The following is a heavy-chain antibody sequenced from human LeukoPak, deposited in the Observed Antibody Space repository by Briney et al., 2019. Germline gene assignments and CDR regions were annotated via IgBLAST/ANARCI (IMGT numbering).Heavy chain of an antibody. CDR1: GFTFSNAW. D-gene: IGHD2/OR15-2a*01. J-gene: IGHJ4*02. Sequence: GGSLRLSCAASGFTFSNAWMSWVRQAPGKGLEWVGRIKSKTDGGTTDYAAPVKGRFTISRDDSKNTLYLQMNSLKTEDTAVYYCTTENIGGWYYDYWGQGTLVTVSS. V-gene: IGHV3-15*01. CDR2: IKSKTDGGTT. CDR3: TTENIGGWYYDY.